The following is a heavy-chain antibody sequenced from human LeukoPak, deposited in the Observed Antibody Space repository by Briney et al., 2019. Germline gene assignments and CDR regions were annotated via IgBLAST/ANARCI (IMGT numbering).Heavy chain of an antibody. CDR2: IYYSGST. CDR1: GGSISSYH. Sequence: SETLSLTCTVSGGSISSYHWGWIRQPPGKGLEWIGYIYYSGSTNYNPSLKSRVTISVDTSKNQFSLKLSSVTAADTAVYYYARLYNWNNYYYGMDVWGQGTTVTVSS. D-gene: IGHD1/OR15-1a*01. J-gene: IGHJ6*02. V-gene: IGHV4-59*08. CDR3: ARLYNWNNYYYGMDV.